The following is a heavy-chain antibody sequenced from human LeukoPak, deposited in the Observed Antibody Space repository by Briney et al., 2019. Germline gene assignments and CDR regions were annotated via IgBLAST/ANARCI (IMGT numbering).Heavy chain of an antibody. D-gene: IGHD1-1*01. J-gene: IGHJ3*02. Sequence: PGGSLRLSCAASGFTVSSNYMSWVRQAPEKGLQWVSVIYSGGSTYYADPVKGRFTISRDSSSSTLWLQMNSLRAEDTAVYYCARALENLAFDIWGQGTMVTVSA. CDR1: GFTVSSNY. CDR2: IYSGGST. CDR3: ARALENLAFDI. V-gene: IGHV3-66*01.